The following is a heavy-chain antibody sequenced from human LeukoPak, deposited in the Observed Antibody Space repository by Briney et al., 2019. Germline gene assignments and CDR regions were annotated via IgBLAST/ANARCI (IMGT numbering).Heavy chain of an antibody. J-gene: IGHJ6*03. CDR2: IIPIFGTA. V-gene: IGHV1-69*05. Sequence: SVKVSCKASGGTFSSYAISWVRQAPGQGLEWMGGIIPIFGTANYAQKFQGRVTMTRDTSTSTVYMELSSLRSEDTAVYYCARGPRITMVRGGQWYYYMDVWGKGTTVTISS. D-gene: IGHD3-10*01. CDR1: GGTFSSYA. CDR3: ARGPRITMVRGGQWYYYMDV.